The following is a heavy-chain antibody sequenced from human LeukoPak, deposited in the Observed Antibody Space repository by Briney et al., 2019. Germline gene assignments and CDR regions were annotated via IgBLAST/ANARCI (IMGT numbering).Heavy chain of an antibody. CDR3: ARETSLAGFASGLGFNY. CDR2: IYGSGYT. CDR1: GGSISSSSYY. J-gene: IGHJ4*02. Sequence: SETLSLTCTVSGGSISSSSYYWGWIRQPPGKGLEWIGYIYGSGYTNYNPSLKSRVTMSIDTSKNHFSLKLTSVTAADTATYYCARETSLAGFASGLGFNYWGQGILVTVSS. D-gene: IGHD6-19*01. V-gene: IGHV4-61*03.